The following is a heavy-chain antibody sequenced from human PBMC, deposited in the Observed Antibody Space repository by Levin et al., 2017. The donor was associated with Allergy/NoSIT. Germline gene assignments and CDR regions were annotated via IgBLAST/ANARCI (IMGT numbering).Heavy chain of an antibody. CDR2: IFHSGST. J-gene: IGHJ4*02. V-gene: IGHV4-4*02. CDR1: GGSISSSNW. Sequence: PSETLSLTCAVSGGSISSSNWWSWVRQPPGKGLEWIGEIFHSGSTRYNPSLMSRVTISVDKSKNQFSLKLTSVTAADTAVDYCARGLEGYSRSGHETYFFDYWGQGTLVTVSS. CDR3: ARGLEGYSRSGHETYFFDY. D-gene: IGHD6-13*01.